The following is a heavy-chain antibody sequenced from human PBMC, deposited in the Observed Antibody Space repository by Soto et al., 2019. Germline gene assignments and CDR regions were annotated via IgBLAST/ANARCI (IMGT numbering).Heavy chain of an antibody. J-gene: IGHJ4*02. CDR1: GFTFSSYA. D-gene: IGHD3-10*01. V-gene: IGHV3-15*01. CDR3: STGGYPSGLDY. CDR2: IKSKVDGGTT. Sequence: GSLRLSCAASGFTFSSYAMSWVRQAPGKGLEWVGRIKSKVDGGTTDYAAPVKGRFTISSDDSKNMLFLQINSLKSEDTAVYYCSTGGYPSGLDYWGQGTLVTVSS.